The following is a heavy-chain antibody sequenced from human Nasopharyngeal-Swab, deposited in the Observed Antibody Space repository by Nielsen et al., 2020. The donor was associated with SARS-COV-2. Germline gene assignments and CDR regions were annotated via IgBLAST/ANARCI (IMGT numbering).Heavy chain of an antibody. V-gene: IGHV3-30-3*01. J-gene: IGHJ4*02. D-gene: IGHD5-18*01. Sequence: GESLKISCAASGFTFSSYAMHWVRQAPGKGLEWVAVISYDGSNKYYADSVKGRFTISRDNSKNTLYMEMNSPRAEDTAVYYCAREFGGFPAWGYSYGYPDYWGQGTLVTVSS. CDR1: GFTFSSYA. CDR2: ISYDGSNK. CDR3: AREFGGFPAWGYSYGYPDY.